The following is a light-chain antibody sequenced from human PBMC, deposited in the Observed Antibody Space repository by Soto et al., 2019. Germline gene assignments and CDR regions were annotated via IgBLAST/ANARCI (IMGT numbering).Light chain of an antibody. V-gene: IGKV3-15*01. CDR3: QQYKNWPPWT. CDR1: QSVSSN. Sequence: ETVMTQSPATLSVSPGESATLSCRASQSVSSNLAWYQQKGGQAPRLLIYGASTRATGIPARFSGSGSGTEFTLTISSLQSEGFAVYYCQQYKNWPPWTFGQGTKVEIK. J-gene: IGKJ1*01. CDR2: GAS.